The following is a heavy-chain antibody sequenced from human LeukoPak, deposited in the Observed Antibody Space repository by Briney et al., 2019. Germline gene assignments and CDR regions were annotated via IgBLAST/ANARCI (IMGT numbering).Heavy chain of an antibody. CDR3: ARASGRFNAFDI. Sequence: SETLSLTCAVSGGSISSGGYSWSWIRQPPGKGLEWIGYIYHSGSTYYNPSLKSRVTISVDRSKNQFSLKLSSVTAADTAVYYCARASGRFNAFDIWGQGTMVTVSS. CDR1: GGSISSGGYS. D-gene: IGHD3-10*01. J-gene: IGHJ3*02. V-gene: IGHV4-30-2*01. CDR2: IYHSGST.